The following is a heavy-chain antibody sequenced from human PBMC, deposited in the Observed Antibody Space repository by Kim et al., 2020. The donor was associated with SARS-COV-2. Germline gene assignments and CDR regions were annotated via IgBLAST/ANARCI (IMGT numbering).Heavy chain of an antibody. CDR3: AHGVATIFDRPLLIAAAGRVPSWVDP. J-gene: IGHJ5*02. V-gene: IGHV4-39*01. CDR1: GGSISSSSYY. D-gene: IGHD6-13*01. CDR2: IYYSGST. Sequence: SETLSLTCTVSGGSISSSSYYWGWIRQPPGKGLEWIGSIYYSGSTYYNPSLKSRVTISVDTSKNQFSLKLSSVTAADTAVYYCAHGVATIFDRPLLIAAAGRVPSWVDPWGQGTLVTVSS.